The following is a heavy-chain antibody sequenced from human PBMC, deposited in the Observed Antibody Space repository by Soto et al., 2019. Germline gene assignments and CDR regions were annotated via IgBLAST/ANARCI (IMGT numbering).Heavy chain of an antibody. D-gene: IGHD3-16*01. Sequence: SETLSLSCAVSGGSISSGGYSWSWIRQPPGKGLEWIGYIYHSGSTYYNPSLKSRVTISVDRSKNQFSLKLSSVTAADTAVYYCASMITFGGGYPRGMDVWAQRTTVTVSS. CDR2: IYHSGST. CDR3: ASMITFGGGYPRGMDV. CDR1: GGSISSGGYS. V-gene: IGHV4-30-2*01. J-gene: IGHJ6*02.